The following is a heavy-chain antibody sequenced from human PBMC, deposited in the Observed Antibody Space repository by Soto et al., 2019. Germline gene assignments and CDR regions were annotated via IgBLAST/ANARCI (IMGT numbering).Heavy chain of an antibody. V-gene: IGHV3-23*01. Sequence: PGGSLRLSCAASGFTFSSYGMTWVRQAPGKGLEWVSFSIATGAGTYYADSVKGRFTISRDNSKNTLYLQMTSLRADDTAVYYCAKDRRAGGNYGFYSDFWGQGALVTVSS. CDR3: AKDRRAGGNYGFYSDF. J-gene: IGHJ4*02. CDR2: SIATGAGT. CDR1: GFTFSSYG. D-gene: IGHD1-7*01.